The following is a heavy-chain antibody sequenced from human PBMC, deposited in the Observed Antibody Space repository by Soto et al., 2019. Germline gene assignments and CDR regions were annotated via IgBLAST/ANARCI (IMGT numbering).Heavy chain of an antibody. CDR3: AKSPGRYYYDSSGYSHYDY. J-gene: IGHJ4*02. CDR2: ISGSGVST. D-gene: IGHD3-22*01. CDR1: GFTFSSYA. V-gene: IGHV3-23*01. Sequence: GGSLRLSCAASGFTFSSYAMSWVRPAPGKGLEWVSAISGSGVSTYYADSVKGRFTISRDNSKNTLYLQMNSLRAEDTAVYYCAKSPGRYYYDSSGYSHYDYWGQGALVTVSS.